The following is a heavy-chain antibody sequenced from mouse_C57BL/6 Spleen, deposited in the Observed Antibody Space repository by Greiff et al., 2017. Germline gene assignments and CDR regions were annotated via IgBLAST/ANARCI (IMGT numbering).Heavy chain of an antibody. J-gene: IGHJ1*03. D-gene: IGHD1-1*01. CDR2: ISDGGSYT. CDR3: ARDLFITTVVAWYFDV. CDR1: GYTFSSYA. Sequence: EVKLVEPGGGLVKPGGSLKLSCAASGYTFSSYAMSWVRQTPEKRLEWVATISDGGSYTYYPDNVKGRFTISRDNAKNNLYLQMSHLKSEDTAMYYCARDLFITTVVAWYFDVWGTGTTVTVSS. V-gene: IGHV5-4*01.